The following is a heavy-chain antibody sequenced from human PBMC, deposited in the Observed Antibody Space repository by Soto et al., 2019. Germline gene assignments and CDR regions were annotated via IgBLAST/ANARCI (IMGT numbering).Heavy chain of an antibody. J-gene: IGHJ4*02. CDR1: GFTVSTKS. CDR2: IYSGGST. Sequence: EVQLVESGGGLVQPGGSLRLSCAASGFTVSTKSMSWVRQAPGKGLERVSGIYSGGSTFYADSVRGRFTISRDNSKNTVNLQMNSLRAEDTAVYYCARDPWAADYWGQGTLVTVSS. D-gene: IGHD3-16*01. V-gene: IGHV3-66*01. CDR3: ARDPWAADY.